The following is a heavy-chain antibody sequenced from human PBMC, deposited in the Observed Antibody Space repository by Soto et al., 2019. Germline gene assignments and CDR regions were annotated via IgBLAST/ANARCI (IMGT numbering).Heavy chain of an antibody. CDR2: ISGYNGDI. V-gene: IGHV1-18*04. Sequence: QVHLVQSGGEVKKPGASVKVSCKASGYTFNIHGITWVRQAPGQGLEWMGWISGYNGDIKYAQKFQGRVTLSSDTLTSTVYLELKSLRFDDTAVYYCARVRIVGAREIDFWGQGTLVSVSS. J-gene: IGHJ4*02. CDR3: ARVRIVGAREIDF. D-gene: IGHD1-26*01. CDR1: GYTFNIHG.